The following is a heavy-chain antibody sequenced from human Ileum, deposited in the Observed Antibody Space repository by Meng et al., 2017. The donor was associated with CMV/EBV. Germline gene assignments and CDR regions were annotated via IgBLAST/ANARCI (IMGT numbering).Heavy chain of an antibody. CDR3: ARGQRITLVRGGRFDP. CDR1: GWSFSDYC. J-gene: IGHJ5*02. D-gene: IGHD3-10*01. CDR2: INHSARA. V-gene: IGHV4-34*01. Sequence: SGWSFSDYCWAWIRQPPGKGLEWLGEINHSARANYNPSLESRVTILVDTSKNQVSLKLSSVTAADTAVYYCARGQRITLVRGGRFDPWGQGTLVTVSS.